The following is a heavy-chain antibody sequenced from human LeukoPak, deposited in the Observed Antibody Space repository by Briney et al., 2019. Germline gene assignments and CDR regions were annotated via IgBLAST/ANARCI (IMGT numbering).Heavy chain of an antibody. D-gene: IGHD6-13*01. V-gene: IGHV1-69*06. CDR1: GGTFSSYA. J-gene: IGHJ5*02. CDR3: ARRYSSSPPNWFDP. Sequence: ASVKVSCKASGGTFSSYAISWVRQAPGQGLEWMGGIIPIFGTANYAQKFQGRVTITADKSTSTAYMELSSLRSEDTAVYYCARRYSSSPPNWFDPWGQGTPVTVSS. CDR2: IIPIFGTA.